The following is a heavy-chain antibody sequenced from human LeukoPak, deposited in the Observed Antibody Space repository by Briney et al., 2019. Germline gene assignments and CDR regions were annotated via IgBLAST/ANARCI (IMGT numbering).Heavy chain of an antibody. CDR1: GFTFNAYW. CDR3: ARVTVGATYYFDY. J-gene: IGHJ4*02. D-gene: IGHD1-26*01. CDR2: IKQDGSEK. Sequence: GGSLRLSCAGSGFTFNAYWMQWVRQAPGKGLEWVANIKQDGSEKYYVDSVKGRFTISRDNAKNSLYLQMNSLRAEDTAVYYCARVTVGATYYFDYWGQGTLVTVSS. V-gene: IGHV3-7*03.